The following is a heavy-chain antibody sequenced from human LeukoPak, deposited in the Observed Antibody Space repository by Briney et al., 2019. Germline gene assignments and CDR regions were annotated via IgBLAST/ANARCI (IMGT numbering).Heavy chain of an antibody. V-gene: IGHV3-53*01. CDR2: IYSGGNT. CDR3: ARGRDTVQGVIMAY. J-gene: IGHJ4*02. Sequence: GGSLRLSCAVSGLTVNSNYMSWVRQAQGRGLEWVSVIYSGGNTYYADSVKGRFTISRDNSKNLLYLQMNSLRAEDTAVYYCARGRDTVQGVIMAYWGQGTLVTVSS. CDR1: GLTVNSNY. D-gene: IGHD3-10*01.